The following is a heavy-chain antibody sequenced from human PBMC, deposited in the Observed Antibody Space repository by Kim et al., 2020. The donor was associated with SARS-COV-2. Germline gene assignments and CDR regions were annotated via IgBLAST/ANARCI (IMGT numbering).Heavy chain of an antibody. CDR3: ARHRYYSNYGSDYYFYMDV. CDR2: IYYSGST. J-gene: IGHJ6*03. CDR1: GGSISNYY. V-gene: IGHV4-59*08. Sequence: SETLSLTCTVSGGSISNYYWSWIRQPPGKGLEWIGYIYYSGSTNYNPSLKSRVTISVDTSKNQFSLKLSSVTAADTAVYYCARHRYYSNYGSDYYFYMDV. D-gene: IGHD4-4*01.